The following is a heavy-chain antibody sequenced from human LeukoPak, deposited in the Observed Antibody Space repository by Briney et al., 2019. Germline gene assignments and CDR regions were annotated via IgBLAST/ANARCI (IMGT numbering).Heavy chain of an antibody. D-gene: IGHD3-16*02. J-gene: IGHJ3*02. Sequence: SETLSLTCAVYGGSFCGYYWSWIRQPPGKGLEWIGEINHSGSTNYNPSLKSRVTISVDTSKNQFSLKLSSVTAADTAVYYCARRQYYDYVWGSYRSDAFDIWGQGTMVTVSS. CDR3: ARRQYYDYVWGSYRSDAFDI. V-gene: IGHV4-34*01. CDR2: INHSGST. CDR1: GGSFCGYY.